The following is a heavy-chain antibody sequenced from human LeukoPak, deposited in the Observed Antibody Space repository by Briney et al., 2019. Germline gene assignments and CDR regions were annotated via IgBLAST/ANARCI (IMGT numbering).Heavy chain of an antibody. CDR1: GGSFSGYY. CDR2: INHSGST. J-gene: IGHJ3*02. CDR3: ASRRYYYDSSGYYNGAFDI. D-gene: IGHD3-22*01. V-gene: IGHV4-34*01. Sequence: PSETLSLTCAVYGGSFSGYYWSWIRQPPGKGLEWIGEINHSGSTNYNPSLKSRVTISVDTSKNQFSLKLSSVTAADTAVYYCASRRYYYDSSGYYNGAFDIWGQGTMVTVSS.